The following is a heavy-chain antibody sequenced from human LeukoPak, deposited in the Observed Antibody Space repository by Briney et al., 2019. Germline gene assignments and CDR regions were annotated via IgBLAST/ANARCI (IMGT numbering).Heavy chain of an antibody. V-gene: IGHV3-23*01. D-gene: IGHD3-22*01. Sequence: PGGSLRLSCAASGFTFSSYSMSWVRQAPGKGLEWVSGMSESGGITHYADSVKGRFTISRDTSKNTPYLQMNSLRAEDTAVYYCAKEGYYDSSGYRLPLDYWGQGTLVTVSS. CDR3: AKEGYYDSSGYRLPLDY. CDR1: GFTFSSYS. CDR2: MSESGGIT. J-gene: IGHJ4*02.